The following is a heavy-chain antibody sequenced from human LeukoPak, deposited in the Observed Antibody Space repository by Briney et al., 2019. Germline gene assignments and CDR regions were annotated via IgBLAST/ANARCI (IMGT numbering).Heavy chain of an antibody. Sequence: PSETLSLTCTVSGGSINNYYWSWIRQPAGKGLEWIGRIYSSGSTNHNPSLESRVTMSVDTSKNQFSLKLSSVTAADTAVYYCARGSSGWYSIDYWGQGTLVTVSS. D-gene: IGHD6-19*01. V-gene: IGHV4-4*07. J-gene: IGHJ4*02. CDR2: IYSSGST. CDR1: GGSINNYY. CDR3: ARGSSGWYSIDY.